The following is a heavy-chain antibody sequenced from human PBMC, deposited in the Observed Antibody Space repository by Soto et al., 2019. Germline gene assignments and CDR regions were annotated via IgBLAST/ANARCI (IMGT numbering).Heavy chain of an antibody. CDR2: NNVYNVDT. V-gene: IGHV1-18*04. CDR3: ARDALGGPLLATIHFDQ. Sequence: QVQLVQSGAEVKKPGASMKVSCKASGYTFTSHGISWVRQAPGQELEWMGWNNVYNVDTNYARKFQGRVSMTADSSTNTAYLELRSLRSDHTAVYSGARDALGGPLLATIHFDQWGQGTLV. CDR1: GYTFTSHG. D-gene: IGHD5-12*01. J-gene: IGHJ4*02.